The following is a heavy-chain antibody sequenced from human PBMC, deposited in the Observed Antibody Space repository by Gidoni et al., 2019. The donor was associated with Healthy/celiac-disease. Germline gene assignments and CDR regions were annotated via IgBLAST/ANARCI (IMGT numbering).Heavy chain of an antibody. V-gene: IGHV3-23*01. J-gene: IGHJ4*02. CDR3: AKDFGSSWSHFDY. CDR2: IRGSGGST. Sequence: EVQLLESGGGLVQPGGSLRLSCAASGFTFSSYAMSWVRPAPGKGLEWVSAIRGSGGSTYYADAVKGRFTISRDNSKNTLYLQMNSLRAEDTAVYYCAKDFGSSWSHFDYWGQGTLVTVSS. CDR1: GFTFSSYA. D-gene: IGHD6-13*01.